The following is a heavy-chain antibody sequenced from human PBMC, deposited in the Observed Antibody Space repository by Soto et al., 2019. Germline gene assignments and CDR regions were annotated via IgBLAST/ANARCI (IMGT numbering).Heavy chain of an antibody. CDR3: AKFITAMVIHDAFDI. CDR2: ISGSGGST. CDR1: GFTFSSYA. D-gene: IGHD5-18*01. V-gene: IGHV3-23*01. J-gene: IGHJ3*02. Sequence: GGSLRLSCAASGFTFSSYAMSWVRQAPGKGLEWVSAISGSGGSTYYADSVKGRFTISRDNSKNTLYLQMNSLGAEDTAVYYCAKFITAMVIHDAFDIWGQGTMVTVSS.